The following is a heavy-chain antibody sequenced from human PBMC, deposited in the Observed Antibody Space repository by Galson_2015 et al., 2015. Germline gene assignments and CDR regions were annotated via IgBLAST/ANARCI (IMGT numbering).Heavy chain of an antibody. D-gene: IGHD3-3*01. CDR1: EFTFSSYY. V-gene: IGHV3-21*01. CDR2: NSSTTTYI. Sequence: SLRLSCAASEFTFSSYYMSWVRQAPGKGLEWVSSNSSTTTYIYYADSVKGRFAISRDNAKNSLYLQMNSLGAEDTAVYYCARQILDYDFWSGYCPTNFDCWGQGTLVTVSS. J-gene: IGHJ4*02. CDR3: ARQILDYDFWSGYCPTNFDC.